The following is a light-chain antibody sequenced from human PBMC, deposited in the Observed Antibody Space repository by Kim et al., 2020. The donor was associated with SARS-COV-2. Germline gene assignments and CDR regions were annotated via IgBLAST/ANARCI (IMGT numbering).Light chain of an antibody. J-gene: IGKJ2*02. V-gene: IGKV4-1*01. CDR3: QQYYNTPCT. CDR1: RSLFYSSNSNNY. CDR2: WAS. Sequence: DIVMTQSPDSLAVSLGERATINCKSSRSLFYSSNSNNYLAWYQQKPGQRPKLLIYWASSREFGVPDRFSGSGSGTDFTLTISSLQAEDVAVYYCQQYYNTPCTFGQGTKLEI.